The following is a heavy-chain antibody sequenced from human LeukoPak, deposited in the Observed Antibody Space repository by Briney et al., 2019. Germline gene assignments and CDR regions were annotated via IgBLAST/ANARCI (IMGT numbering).Heavy chain of an antibody. J-gene: IGHJ6*03. CDR1: GYSISSGYY. V-gene: IGHV4-38-2*02. Sequence: SETLSLTCTVSGYSISSGYYWGWIRQPPGKGLEWIGSIYHSGSTYYNPSLKSRVTISVDTSKNQVSLKLSSVTAADTAVYYCARAPMVRGPFGYYYMDVWGKGTTVTVSS. CDR3: ARAPMVRGPFGYYYMDV. D-gene: IGHD3-10*01. CDR2: IYHSGST.